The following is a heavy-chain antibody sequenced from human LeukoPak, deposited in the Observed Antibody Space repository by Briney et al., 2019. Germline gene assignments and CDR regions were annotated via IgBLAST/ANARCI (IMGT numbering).Heavy chain of an antibody. CDR2: IYYSGGT. V-gene: IGHV4-59*08. Sequence: SETLSLTCTVSGDSISSYYWSWIRQPPGKGLEWIGYIYYSGGTDYNPSLKSRVTISVDTSKNQFSLKLRSVTAADTAVYYCARHVTISGPYDASDIGGQGTMVTVSP. CDR1: GDSISSYY. J-gene: IGHJ3*02. CDR3: ARHVTISGPYDASDI. D-gene: IGHD5-24*01.